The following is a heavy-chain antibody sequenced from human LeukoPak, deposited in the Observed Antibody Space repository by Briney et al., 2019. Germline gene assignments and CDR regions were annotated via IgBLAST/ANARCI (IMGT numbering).Heavy chain of an antibody. D-gene: IGHD3-22*01. CDR2: IYSSGSA. Sequence: GGSLRLSCAASGFAVSTSYINWVRQAPGRGLEWVSVIYSSGSAFYADSVEGRFIVSRDNSKNTLYLQMNSLRAEDTAVYYCARGLDHYDTSDYPILRHWGQGTLVTVSS. CDR3: ARGLDHYDTSDYPILRH. V-gene: IGHV3-66*01. J-gene: IGHJ4*02. CDR1: GFAVSTSY.